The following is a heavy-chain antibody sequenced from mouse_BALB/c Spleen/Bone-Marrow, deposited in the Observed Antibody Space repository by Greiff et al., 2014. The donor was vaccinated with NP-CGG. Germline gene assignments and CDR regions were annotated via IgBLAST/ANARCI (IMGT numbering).Heavy chain of an antibody. CDR2: IYPGSGST. CDR3: TKGLPSAY. J-gene: IGHJ3*01. V-gene: IGHV1S22*01. CDR1: GYTFTSYW. Sequence: LQQSGSELVRPGASVKLSCKASGYTFTSYWMHWVKQRPGQGLEWIGNIYPGSGSTNYDEKFKSKATLTVDTSSNTAYMQLSSLTSEDSAVYYCTKGLPSAYWGQGTLVTVSA.